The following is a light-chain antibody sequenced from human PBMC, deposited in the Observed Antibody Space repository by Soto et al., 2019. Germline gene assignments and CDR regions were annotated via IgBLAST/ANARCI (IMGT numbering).Light chain of an antibody. CDR2: GAS. CDR1: QSVRSN. V-gene: IGKV3-15*01. CDR3: QQYNNWPIT. J-gene: IGKJ5*01. Sequence: EIVMTQSPATLSVSAGERATLSCRARQSVRSNLAWYQQKPGQAPRLLIYGASTRATGIPARFSGSGSGTEFTLTISSLQSEDFEIYYCQQYNNWPITFGQGTRLEIK.